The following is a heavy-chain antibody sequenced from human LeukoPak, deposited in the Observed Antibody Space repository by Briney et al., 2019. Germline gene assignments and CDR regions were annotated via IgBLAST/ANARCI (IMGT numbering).Heavy chain of an antibody. J-gene: IGHJ6*02. CDR1: GYTFTGYY. CDR3: ARDKSIAARPYGMDV. V-gene: IGHV1-2*02. D-gene: IGHD6-6*01. CDR2: INPNSGGT. Sequence: ASVKASCKASGYTFTGYYMHWVRQAPGQGLEWMGWINPNSGGTNYAQKFQGRVTMTRDTSISTAYMELSRLRSDDTAVYYCARDKSIAARPYGMDVWGQGTTVTVSS.